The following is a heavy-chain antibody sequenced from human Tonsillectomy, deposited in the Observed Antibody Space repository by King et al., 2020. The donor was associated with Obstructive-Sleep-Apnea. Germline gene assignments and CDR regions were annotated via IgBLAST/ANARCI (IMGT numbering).Heavy chain of an antibody. V-gene: IGHV4-59*11. J-gene: IGHJ4*02. CDR2: IYYSGST. Sequence: VQLQESGPGLVKPSETLSLNCTVSGGSIRSHHWSWVRPPPGKGLEWIGNIYYSGSTNYNPALKSRVTISVDTSKMHFSLKLSSVTAADTAVYYCARNHYYDSSGVDYWGQGILVTVSS. CDR1: GGSIRSHH. CDR3: ARNHYYDSSGVDY. D-gene: IGHD3-22*01.